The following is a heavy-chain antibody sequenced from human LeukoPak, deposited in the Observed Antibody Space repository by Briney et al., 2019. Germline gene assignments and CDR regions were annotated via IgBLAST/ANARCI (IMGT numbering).Heavy chain of an antibody. J-gene: IGHJ6*03. D-gene: IGHD2-8*01. V-gene: IGHV4-34*01. CDR2: INHSGST. CDR3: ARLIIFRPAGYYYMDV. Sequence: SETLSLTCAVYGGSFNGYYWSWIRQPPGKGLEWIGEINHSGSTNYNPSLKSRVTVSVDTSKNQFSLKLSSVTAADTAVYYCARLIIFRPAGYYYMDVWGKGTTVTISS. CDR1: GGSFNGYY.